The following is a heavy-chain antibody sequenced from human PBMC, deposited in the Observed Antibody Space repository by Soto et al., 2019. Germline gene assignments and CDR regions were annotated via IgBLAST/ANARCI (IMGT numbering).Heavy chain of an antibody. CDR3: AHIALPDPGYGDRIFNY. CDR2: IYWDDDN. CDR1: GFSLTTSGVA. Sequence: QITLKESGPTLVKPTQTLTLTCTFSGFSLTTSGVAVGWIRQPLGKALEWLALIYWDDDNRYSPSLKSRLTITKDTSKNQVVLTVTNVDPVDSGTYFCAHIALPDPGYGDRIFNYWGQGTLVTVSS. D-gene: IGHD4-17*01. J-gene: IGHJ4*02. V-gene: IGHV2-5*02.